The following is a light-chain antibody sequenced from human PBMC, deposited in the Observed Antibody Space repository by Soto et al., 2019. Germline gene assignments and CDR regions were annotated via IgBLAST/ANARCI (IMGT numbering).Light chain of an antibody. Sequence: QSALTQPPSASGSPGQSVTISCTGTSRDVGGYNFVSWYQQHPGKAPKLMIYDVTKRPSGVPDRFSGSKSGNTASLTVSGLQAEDEYDYYCSSYAGTHIVFGNGTKLTVL. V-gene: IGLV2-8*01. J-gene: IGLJ1*01. CDR3: SSYAGTHIV. CDR1: SRDVGGYNF. CDR2: DVT.